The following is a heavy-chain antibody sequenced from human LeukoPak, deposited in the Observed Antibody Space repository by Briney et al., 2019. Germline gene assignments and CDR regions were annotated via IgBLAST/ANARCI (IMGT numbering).Heavy chain of an antibody. CDR2: IKQDGSKK. D-gene: IGHD6-6*01. V-gene: IGHV3-7*05. CDR1: GFIFSSYW. CDR3: AREEGYSSSELDY. J-gene: IGHJ4*02. Sequence: PGGSLRLSCAASGFIFSSYWMSWVRLAPGKGLEWVANIKQDGSKKYYVDSVKGRFTISRDNAKNSLFLQMNSLRAEDTAVYYCAREEGYSSSELDYWGQGTLVTVSS.